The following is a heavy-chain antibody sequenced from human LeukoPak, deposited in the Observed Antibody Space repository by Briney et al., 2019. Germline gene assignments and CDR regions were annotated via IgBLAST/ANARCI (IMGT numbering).Heavy chain of an antibody. D-gene: IGHD3-3*01. CDR2: ISAYNGNT. CDR3: ARVSIFGVVIGPFNWFDP. CDR1: GYTFTSYG. J-gene: IGHJ5*02. V-gene: IGHV1-18*01. Sequence: ASVKVSCKASGYTFTSYGISWVRQAPGQGLEWMGWISAYNGNTNYAQKLQGRVTMTIDTSTSTAYMELRSLRSDDTAVYYCARVSIFGVVIGPFNWFDPWGQGTLVTVSS.